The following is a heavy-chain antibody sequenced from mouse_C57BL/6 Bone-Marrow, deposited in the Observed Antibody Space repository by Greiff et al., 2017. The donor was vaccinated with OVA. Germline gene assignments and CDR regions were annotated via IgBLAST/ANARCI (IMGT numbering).Heavy chain of an antibody. J-gene: IGHJ3*01. Sequence: EVQRVESGPGLVKPSQSLSLTCSVTGYSITSGYYWNWIRQFPGNKLEWMGYISYDGSNNYNPSLKNRISITRDTSKNQFFLKLNSVTTEDTATYYCARKEDYDSAWFAYWCQGTLFTVSA. CDR2: ISYDGSN. V-gene: IGHV3-6*01. CDR3: ARKEDYDSAWFAY. D-gene: IGHD2-4*01. CDR1: GYSITSGYY.